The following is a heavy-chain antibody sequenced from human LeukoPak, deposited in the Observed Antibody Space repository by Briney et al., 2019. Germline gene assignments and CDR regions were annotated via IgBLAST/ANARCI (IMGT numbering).Heavy chain of an antibody. CDR1: GGSFSDYW. J-gene: IGHJ3*02. V-gene: IGHV4-34*01. CDR3: AGAYCGGDCYSGRAFDI. D-gene: IGHD2-21*02. Sequence: PSETLSLTCAVYGGSFSDYWWTWIRQSPGKGLEWIGEVNHSGRTNYNPSLKSRVSISVDKSKNQFSLKLSSVTAADTAVYYCAGAYCGGDCYSGRAFDIWGQGTMVTVSS. CDR2: VNHSGRT.